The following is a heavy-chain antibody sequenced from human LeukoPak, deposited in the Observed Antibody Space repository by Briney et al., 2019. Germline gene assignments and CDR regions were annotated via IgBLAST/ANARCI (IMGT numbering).Heavy chain of an antibody. Sequence: SETLSLTCAVYGGSFSGYYWSWIRQPPGKGLEWIGEINHSGSTNYNPSLKSRVTISVDTSKNQFSLKLSSVTAADTAVYYCARSRGYSGYAYDAFDLWGQGTMVTVSS. D-gene: IGHD5-12*01. CDR3: ARSRGYSGYAYDAFDL. V-gene: IGHV4-34*01. J-gene: IGHJ3*01. CDR1: GGSFSGYY. CDR2: INHSGST.